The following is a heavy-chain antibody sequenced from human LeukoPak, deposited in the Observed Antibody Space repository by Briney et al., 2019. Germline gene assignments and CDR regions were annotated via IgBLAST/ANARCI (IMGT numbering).Heavy chain of an antibody. CDR3: AKDPLMVAALSGSQKVDY. CDR1: GFTFSSYA. V-gene: IGHV3-23*01. J-gene: IGHJ4*02. D-gene: IGHD2-15*01. CDR2: ISGSGGST. Sequence: TGGSLRLSCAASGFTFSSYAMSWVRQAPGKGLEWVSAISGSGGSTYYADSVKGRFTISRDNSKNTLYLQMNSLRAEDTAVYYCAKDPLMVAALSGSQKVDYWGQGTLVTVSS.